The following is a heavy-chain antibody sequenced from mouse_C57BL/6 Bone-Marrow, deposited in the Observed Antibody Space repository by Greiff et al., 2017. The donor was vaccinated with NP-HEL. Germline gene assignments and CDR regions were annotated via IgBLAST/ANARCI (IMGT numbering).Heavy chain of an antibody. J-gene: IGHJ4*01. V-gene: IGHV2-9-1*01. D-gene: IGHD2-1*01. Sequence: VKVEESGPGLVAPSQSLSITCTVSGFSLTSYAISWVRQPPGKGLEWLGVIWTGGGTNYNSALKSRLSISKDNSKSQVFLKMNSLQTDDTARYYCASIYYGNLYAMDYWGQGTSVTVSS. CDR2: IWTGGGT. CDR3: ASIYYGNLYAMDY. CDR1: GFSLTSYA.